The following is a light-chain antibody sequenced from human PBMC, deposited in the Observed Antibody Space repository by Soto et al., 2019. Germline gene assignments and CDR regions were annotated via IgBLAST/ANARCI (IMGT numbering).Light chain of an antibody. Sequence: DIQMTQSPSSVSASVGDRVTITCRASQDIRSWLAWYQQKPGKAPNLLIYAASTLRSGVPSRFSGSGSGTEFTLTISYLQSEDFGTYYCQQFYNYPRTFGQGTKVDI. V-gene: IGKV1-12*01. J-gene: IGKJ1*01. CDR3: QQFYNYPRT. CDR2: AAS. CDR1: QDIRSW.